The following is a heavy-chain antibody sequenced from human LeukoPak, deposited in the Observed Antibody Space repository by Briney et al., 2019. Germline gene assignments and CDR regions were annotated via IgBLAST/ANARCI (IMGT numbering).Heavy chain of an antibody. CDR3: ARDGQCSSTSCYGGSSQYHGMDV. J-gene: IGHJ6*02. Sequence: SETLSLTCTVSGGSISTYYWSWIRQPAGKGLEWIGRIYSSGSARYNTSLKSRVTMSEDTSKNQFSLKLSSVTAADTAVYYCARDGQCSSTSCYGGSSQYHGMDVWGQGTTVTVSS. V-gene: IGHV4-4*07. CDR2: IYSSGSA. D-gene: IGHD2-2*03. CDR1: GGSISTYY.